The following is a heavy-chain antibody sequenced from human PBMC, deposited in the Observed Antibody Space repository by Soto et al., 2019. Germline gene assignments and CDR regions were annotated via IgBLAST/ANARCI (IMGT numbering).Heavy chain of an antibody. D-gene: IGHD6-19*01. J-gene: IGHJ1*01. V-gene: IGHV4-39*01. CDR3: AAQGSVAGTYFQH. CDR2: IYYSGST. CDR1: GGSISSSSYY. Sequence: QLQLQESGPGLVKPSETLSLTCTVSGGSISSSSYYWGWIRQPPGKGLEWIGSIYYSGSTYYNPSLKSRVTISVDTSNNQFSLKLSSVTAADTAVYYCAAQGSVAGTYFQHWGQGTLVTVSS.